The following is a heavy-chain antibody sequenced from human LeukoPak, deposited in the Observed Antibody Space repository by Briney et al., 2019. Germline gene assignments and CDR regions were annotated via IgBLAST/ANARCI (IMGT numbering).Heavy chain of an antibody. CDR2: IRSKAYGGTT. CDR1: GFTFGGYA. CDR3: TRDTTLPHYYDSSGYFH. V-gene: IGHV3-49*04. J-gene: IGHJ4*02. D-gene: IGHD3-22*01. Sequence: GRSLRLSCTASGFTFGGYAMSWVRQAPGKGLEWVGFIRSKAYGGTTEYAASVKGRFTISRDDSKSIAYLQMNSLKTEDTAVYYCTRDTTLPHYYDSSGYFHWGQGTLVTVSS.